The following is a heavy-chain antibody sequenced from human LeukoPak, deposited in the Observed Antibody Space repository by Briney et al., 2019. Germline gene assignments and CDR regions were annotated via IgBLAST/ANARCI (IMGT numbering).Heavy chain of an antibody. CDR3: ARGRDGYNLGYFDF. V-gene: IGHV1-8*03. CDR1: GYTCTSYD. J-gene: IGHJ2*01. D-gene: IGHD5-24*01. CDR2: MTPNSGYT. Sequence: ASVKVSCTASGYTCTSYDINWVRQATGQGLEWMGWMTPNSGYTGYAQKFQGRVTITRNTSITTAYMELSSLRFEDTAVYYCARGRDGYNLGYFDFCGRGTLVTVSS.